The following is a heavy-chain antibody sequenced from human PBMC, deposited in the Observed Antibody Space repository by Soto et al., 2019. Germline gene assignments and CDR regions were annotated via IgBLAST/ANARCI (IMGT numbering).Heavy chain of an antibody. Sequence: SETLSLTCAVSGGSISSGGYSWSWIRQPPGKGLEWIGYIYHSGSTYYNPSLKSRVTISVDRSKNQFSLKLSSVTAADTAVYYCARGGFFVVVPAARGEKQRWFAPGGQGTLVTVSS. V-gene: IGHV4-30-2*01. D-gene: IGHD2-2*01. J-gene: IGHJ5*02. CDR2: IYHSGST. CDR3: ARGGFFVVVPAARGEKQRWFAP. CDR1: GGSISSGGYS.